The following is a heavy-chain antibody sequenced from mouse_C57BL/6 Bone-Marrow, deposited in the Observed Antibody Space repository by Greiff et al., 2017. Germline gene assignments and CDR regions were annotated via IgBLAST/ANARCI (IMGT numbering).Heavy chain of an antibody. V-gene: IGHV5-9*01. CDR2: ISGGGGNT. D-gene: IGHD1-1*01. CDR1: GFTFSSYT. Sequence: EVHLVESGGGLVKPGGSLKLSCAASGFTFSSYTMSWVRQTPEKRLQWVAAISGGGGNTYYPDSVKGRFTISRDNDKNILYLQMSSLRSEDTALYYCSRQVTTVLATKYFDVVVTGTTVTVSS. J-gene: IGHJ1*03. CDR3: SRQVTTVLATKYFDV.